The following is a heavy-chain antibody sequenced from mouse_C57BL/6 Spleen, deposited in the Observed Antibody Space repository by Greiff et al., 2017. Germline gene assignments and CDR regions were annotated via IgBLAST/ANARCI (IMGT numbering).Heavy chain of an antibody. CDR2: ISNGGGST. V-gene: IGHV5-12*01. Sequence: EVKLVESGGGLVQPGGSLKLSCAASGFTFSDYYMYWVRQTPEKRLEWVAYISNGGGSTYYPDTVKGRFTISRDNAKNTLYLQMSRLKSEDTALYYCARPLYYYGSIAWFAYCGQERLGTLS. CDR1: GFTFSDYY. CDR3: ARPLYYYGSIAWFAY. D-gene: IGHD1-1*01. J-gene: IGHJ3*01.